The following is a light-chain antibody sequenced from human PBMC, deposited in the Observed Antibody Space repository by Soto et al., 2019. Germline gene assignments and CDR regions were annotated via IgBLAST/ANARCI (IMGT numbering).Light chain of an antibody. Sequence: ILLTQSPATLALSPGERATLSCRASQSVSSYLAWYQQKPGQAPRLLIYDASTRATGIPARFSGSGSGTDFTLTISRLEPEDFEMYYCQQYGSSTWTFGQGTKVDIK. J-gene: IGKJ1*01. CDR3: QQYGSSTWT. V-gene: IGKV3-20*01. CDR2: DAS. CDR1: QSVSSY.